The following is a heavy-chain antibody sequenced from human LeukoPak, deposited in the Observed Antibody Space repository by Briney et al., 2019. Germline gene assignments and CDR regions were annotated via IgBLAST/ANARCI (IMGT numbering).Heavy chain of an antibody. Sequence: TGGSLRLSCAASGFPPSSYAMSWVRQAPGKGLEWVSGLSGSGGGTYYADSVKGRFTISRDNSKNTLYLQMNSLRAEDTVVYYCAKATGVVVPHAFDIWGLGTMVTVSS. V-gene: IGHV3-23*01. D-gene: IGHD3-22*01. CDR2: LSGSGGGT. CDR3: AKATGVVVPHAFDI. CDR1: GFPPSSYA. J-gene: IGHJ3*02.